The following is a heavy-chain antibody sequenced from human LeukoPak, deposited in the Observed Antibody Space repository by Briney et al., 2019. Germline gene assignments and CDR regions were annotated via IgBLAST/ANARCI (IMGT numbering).Heavy chain of an antibody. CDR2: ISSSSSTI. J-gene: IGHJ4*02. CDR3: ARSPIAVAGPPDY. D-gene: IGHD6-19*01. Sequence: GGSLRLSCAASGFTFSSYSMNWVRQAPGKGLEWVSYISSSSSTIYYADSVKGRFTISRDNAKNSLYLQMNSLRAEDTAVYYCARSPIAVAGPPDYWGQGTLVTVSS. V-gene: IGHV3-48*01. CDR1: GFTFSSYS.